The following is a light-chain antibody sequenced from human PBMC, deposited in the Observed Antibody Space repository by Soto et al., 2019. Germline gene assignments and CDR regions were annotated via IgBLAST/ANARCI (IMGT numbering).Light chain of an antibody. V-gene: IGKV1-9*01. J-gene: IGKJ4*01. CDR1: QGISSY. Sequence: DIQMTQSPSSLSASVGDRVTITCRASQGISSYLAWFQQKPGNAPTLLTSGASDLQRGVPSRFSGSGSGIDFTLTISSLQPEDFATYYCKQLLSQPPTFGGGTKVDIK. CDR2: GAS. CDR3: KQLLSQPPT.